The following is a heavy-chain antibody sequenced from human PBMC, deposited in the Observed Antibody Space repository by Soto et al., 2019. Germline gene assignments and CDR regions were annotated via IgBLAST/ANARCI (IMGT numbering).Heavy chain of an antibody. V-gene: IGHV1-69*13. CDR1: GGTFRTLG. J-gene: IGHJ4*02. D-gene: IGHD2-2*01. CDR3: AKSAPMDAGAKKSSDF. CDR2: IIPFFGTA. Sequence: SVKVSCKASGGTFRTLGISWVRQAPGQGLEWMGGIIPFFGTARYSQKFEDRITITADESTNTVYMDLRSLTSEDTAIYYCAKSAPMDAGAKKSSDFWGPGLLVTVSS.